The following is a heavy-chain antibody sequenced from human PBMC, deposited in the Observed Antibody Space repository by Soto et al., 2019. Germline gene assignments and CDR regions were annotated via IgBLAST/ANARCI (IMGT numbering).Heavy chain of an antibody. J-gene: IGHJ6*02. CDR3: AREGDWNSLYGMDV. CDR2: IYYSGST. CDR1: GGSISSGGYY. Sequence: SETLSLTCTVSGGSISSGGYYWSWIRRHPGKGLEWIGYIYYSGSTNYNPSLKSRVTISVDTSKNQFSLKLSSVTAADTAVYYCAREGDWNSLYGMDVWGQGTTVTVSS. V-gene: IGHV4-61*08. D-gene: IGHD1-7*01.